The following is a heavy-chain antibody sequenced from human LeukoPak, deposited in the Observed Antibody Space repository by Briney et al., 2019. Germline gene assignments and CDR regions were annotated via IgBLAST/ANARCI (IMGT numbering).Heavy chain of an antibody. CDR3: AREAQQLVLPEGVLFFDY. D-gene: IGHD6-13*01. CDR1: GGSISSYY. V-gene: IGHV4-4*07. CDR2: IYTSGST. Sequence: SETLSLTCTVSGGSISSYYWSWIRQPAGKGLEWIGRIYTSGSTNYNPSLKSRVTMSVDTSKNQFSLKLSSVTAADTAVYYCAREAQQLVLPEGVLFFDYWGQGTLVTVSS. J-gene: IGHJ4*02.